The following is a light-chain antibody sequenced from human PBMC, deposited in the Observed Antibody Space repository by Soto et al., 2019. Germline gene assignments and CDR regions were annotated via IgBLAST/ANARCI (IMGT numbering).Light chain of an antibody. V-gene: IGKV1-39*01. Sequence: DIQMTQSPSSLSASVGDRVTITCRASQTISTSLNWYQQRPGKAPNLLIHASSSLQSGVPPRFSGGGSGTDFTLTISSLQPEDFATYYCQQTYSTPFTFGQGTRLDIK. CDR2: ASS. CDR3: QQTYSTPFT. J-gene: IGKJ5*01. CDR1: QTISTS.